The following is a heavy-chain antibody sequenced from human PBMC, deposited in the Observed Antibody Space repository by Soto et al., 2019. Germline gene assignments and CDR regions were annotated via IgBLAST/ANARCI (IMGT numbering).Heavy chain of an antibody. V-gene: IGHV4-31*03. CDR1: GGSITRGGCY. J-gene: IGHJ5*02. CDR2: IYNSGTT. Sequence: SEILSLTCTVSGGSITRGGCYWSWIRQHPGKGLEWIGYIYNSGTTYYNPSLKSRVTISVDTSKNQFSLKLTSVTAADTAVYYCARDPAPWGQGTLVTVSS. CDR3: ARDPAP.